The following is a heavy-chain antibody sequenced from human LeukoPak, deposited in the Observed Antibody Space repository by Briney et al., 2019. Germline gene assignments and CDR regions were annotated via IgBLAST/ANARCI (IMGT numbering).Heavy chain of an antibody. CDR3: ASSSKRWLQFGGGY. D-gene: IGHD5-24*01. J-gene: IGHJ4*02. CDR2: ISSSGSTI. V-gene: IGHV3-11*01. Sequence: PGGSLKLSCTASGFTFSDYYISWIRQAPGQGLEWISYISSSGSTIYYADSVKGRFTISRDNAKNSLYLQMNSLRAEDTAVYYCASSSKRWLQFGGGYWGQGTLVTVSS. CDR1: GFTFSDYY.